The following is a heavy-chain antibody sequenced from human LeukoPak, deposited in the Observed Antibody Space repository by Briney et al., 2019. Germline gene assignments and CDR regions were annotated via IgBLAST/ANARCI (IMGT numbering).Heavy chain of an antibody. V-gene: IGHV4-59*12. Sequence: SETLSLTCTVSGGSISSYYWSWIRQPPGKGLEWIGYIYYSGSTNYSPSLKSRVTISVDTSKNQFSLKLSSVTAADTAVYYCAREGGGGGYSSSWGFDYWGQGTLVTVSS. CDR3: AREGGGGGYSSSWGFDY. CDR1: GGSISSYY. J-gene: IGHJ4*02. D-gene: IGHD6-6*01. CDR2: IYYSGST.